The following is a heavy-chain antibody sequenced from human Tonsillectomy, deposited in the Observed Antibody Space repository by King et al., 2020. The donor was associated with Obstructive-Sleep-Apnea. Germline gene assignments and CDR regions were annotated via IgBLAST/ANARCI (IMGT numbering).Heavy chain of an antibody. CDR1: SGSIISSNW. D-gene: IGHD2-15*01. J-gene: IGHJ6*02. CDR3: ARNLRGVEYCRGGTCRYSYGLDV. CDR2: IYHSGSI. Sequence: VQLQESGPGLVKPSGTLSLTCAVSSGSIISSNWWSWVRQPPGKGLEWIGEIYHSGSILYNPSLKSRITISVDQSRNQFSLRLTSVTAADTAMYYCARNLRGVEYCRGGTCRYSYGLDVWGQGTTVTVS. V-gene: IGHV4-4*02.